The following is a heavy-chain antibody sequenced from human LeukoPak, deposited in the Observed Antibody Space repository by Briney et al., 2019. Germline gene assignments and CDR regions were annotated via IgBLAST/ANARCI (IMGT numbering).Heavy chain of an antibody. J-gene: IGHJ5*02. CDR1: GGSISSYY. V-gene: IGHV4-4*07. D-gene: IGHD4-17*01. CDR2: IYTSGST. Sequence: PSETLSLTCTVSGGSISSYYWSWIRQPAGQGLEWIGRIYTSGSTNYNPSLKSRVTMSVDTSKNQFSLKLSSVTAADTAVYYCASSRFYSDSRNWFDPWGQGTLVTVSS. CDR3: ASSRFYSDSRNWFDP.